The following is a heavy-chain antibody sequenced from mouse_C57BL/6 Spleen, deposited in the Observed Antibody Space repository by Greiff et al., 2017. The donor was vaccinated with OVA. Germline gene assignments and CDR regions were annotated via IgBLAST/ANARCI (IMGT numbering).Heavy chain of an antibody. Sequence: QVQLQQPGAELVMPGASVKLSCKASGYTFTSYWMHWVKQRPGQGLEWIGEIDPSDSYTNYNQKFKGKSTLTVDKSSSTAYMQLSSLTSEDSAVYYCARENYRRRGYFDVWGTGTTVTVSS. CDR1: GYTFTSYW. D-gene: IGHD2-1*01. V-gene: IGHV1-69*01. J-gene: IGHJ1*03. CDR3: ARENYRRRGYFDV. CDR2: IDPSDSYT.